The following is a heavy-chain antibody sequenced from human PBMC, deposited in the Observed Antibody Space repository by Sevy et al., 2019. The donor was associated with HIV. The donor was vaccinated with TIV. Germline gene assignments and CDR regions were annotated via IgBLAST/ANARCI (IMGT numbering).Heavy chain of an antibody. Sequence: SDTLSLTCAVSGGSISSGGYSWSWIRQPPGKGLEWIGYIYHSGSTYYNPSLKSRVTISVDRSKNQFSLKLSSVTAADTAVYYCARGGDSGYDTNFDYWGQGTLVTVSS. V-gene: IGHV4-30-2*01. CDR1: GGSISSGGYS. CDR2: IYHSGST. CDR3: ARGGDSGYDTNFDY. J-gene: IGHJ4*02. D-gene: IGHD5-12*01.